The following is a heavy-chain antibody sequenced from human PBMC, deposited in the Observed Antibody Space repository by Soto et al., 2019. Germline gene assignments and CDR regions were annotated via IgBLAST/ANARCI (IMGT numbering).Heavy chain of an antibody. D-gene: IGHD3-3*01. V-gene: IGHV4-59*01. CDR1: GGSISSYY. Sequence: SETLSLTCTVSGGSISSYYWSWIRQPPGKGLEWIGYIYYSGSTNYNPSLKSRVTISVDTSKNQFSLKLSSVTAADTTVYYCAREGLYYDFWSGYSWFDPWGQGTLVTVSS. CDR2: IYYSGST. J-gene: IGHJ5*02. CDR3: AREGLYYDFWSGYSWFDP.